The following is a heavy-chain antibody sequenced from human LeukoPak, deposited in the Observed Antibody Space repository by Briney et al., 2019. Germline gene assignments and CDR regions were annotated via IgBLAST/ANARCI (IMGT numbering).Heavy chain of an antibody. CDR2: ISAYNGNT. V-gene: IGHV1-18*03. J-gene: IGHJ5*02. CDR3: ARGYYYDSSGYYQNPKDNWFDP. D-gene: IGHD3-22*01. CDR1: GYTFTSYG. Sequence: ASVKVSCKAPGYTFTSYGISWVRQAPGQGLDWMGWISAYNGNTNYAQKLQGRVTITRDTSASTAYMELSSLRSEDMAVYYCARGYYYDSSGYYQNPKDNWFDPWGQGTLVTVSS.